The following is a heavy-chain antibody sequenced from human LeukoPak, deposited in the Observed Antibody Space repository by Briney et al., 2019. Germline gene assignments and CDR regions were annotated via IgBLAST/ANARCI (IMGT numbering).Heavy chain of an antibody. D-gene: IGHD7-27*01. J-gene: IGHJ4*02. V-gene: IGHV4-59*08. Sequence: SETLSLTCTVSGGSISSYYWSWIRQPPGKGLEWIGYIYYSGSTSSNPSLKSRVTISLDTSKNQFSLKLTSVTAADTAVYYCARLKNWGQRTFDYWGQGTLVTVSS. CDR3: ARLKNWGQRTFDY. CDR1: GGSISSYY. CDR2: IYYSGST.